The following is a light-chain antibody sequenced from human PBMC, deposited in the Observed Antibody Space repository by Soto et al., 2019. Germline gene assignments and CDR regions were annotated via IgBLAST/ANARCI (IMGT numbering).Light chain of an antibody. CDR3: QQYDNLPLI. CDR1: QGINNY. Sequence: DIQMTQSPSSLSASVGDRVTITCQTSQGINNYLNWYQQKPGQAPKLLIYDVSHLQTGVPFRFRGSGSGQYFTLTISSLQPEDFATYYCQQYDNLPLIFGQGTRLEIK. CDR2: DVS. J-gene: IGKJ5*01. V-gene: IGKV1-33*01.